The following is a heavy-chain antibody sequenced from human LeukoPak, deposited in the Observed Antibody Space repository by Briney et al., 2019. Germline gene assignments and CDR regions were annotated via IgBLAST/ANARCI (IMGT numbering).Heavy chain of an antibody. CDR3: ARDRGWLQSGYFDY. Sequence: GGSLRLSCAASGFTFSDYYMSWVRQAPGKGLVWVSRINSDGSSTSYADSVKGRFTISRDNAKNTLYLQMNSLRAEDTAVYYCARDRGWLQSGYFDYWGQGTLVTVSS. CDR1: GFTFSDYY. D-gene: IGHD5-24*01. J-gene: IGHJ4*02. CDR2: INSDGSST. V-gene: IGHV3-74*01.